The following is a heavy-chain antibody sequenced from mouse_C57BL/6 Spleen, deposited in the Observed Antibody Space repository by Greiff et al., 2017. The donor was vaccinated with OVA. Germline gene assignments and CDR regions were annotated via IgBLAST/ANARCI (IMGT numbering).Heavy chain of an antibody. CDR3: TRKEFGYNYYAMDY. CDR2: IYPGNSDT. V-gene: IGHV1-5*01. D-gene: IGHD2-2*01. CDR1: GYTFTSYW. Sequence: VQLQQSGTVLARPGASVKMSCKTSGYTFTSYWMHWVKQRPGQGLEWIGAIYPGNSDTSYNQKFKGKAKLTAVTSASTAYMELSSLTNEDSAVYYCTRKEFGYNYYAMDYWGQGTSVTVSS. J-gene: IGHJ4*01.